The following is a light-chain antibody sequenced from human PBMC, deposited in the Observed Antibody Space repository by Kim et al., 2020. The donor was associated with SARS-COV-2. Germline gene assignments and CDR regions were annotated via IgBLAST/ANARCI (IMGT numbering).Light chain of an antibody. Sequence: QPATLPCTGNSNNVGNEGAAWLQQHQGHPPKLLSYRNNNRPSGISDRFSASRSGNTASLTITGLQPEDEADYYCSTWDNSLSAWVFGGGTQLTVL. V-gene: IGLV10-54*04. J-gene: IGLJ3*02. CDR1: SNNVGNEG. CDR3: STWDNSLSAWV. CDR2: RNN.